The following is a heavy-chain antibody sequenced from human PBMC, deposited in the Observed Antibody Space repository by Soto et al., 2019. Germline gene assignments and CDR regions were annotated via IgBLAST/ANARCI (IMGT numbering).Heavy chain of an antibody. D-gene: IGHD2-2*02. J-gene: IGHJ6*02. CDR1: GGTFSSYA. CDR2: IIPIFGTA. CDR3: SRSEKSHCSSTSCYNYYYGMDV. Sequence: QVQLVQSGAEVKKPGSSVNVSCKASGGTFSSYAISWVRQAPGQGLEWMGGIIPIFGTANYAQKFQGRVTITADKSTSTAYMELSSLRSEDTAVYYCSRSEKSHCSSTSCYNYYYGMDVWGQGTTVTVSS. V-gene: IGHV1-69*06.